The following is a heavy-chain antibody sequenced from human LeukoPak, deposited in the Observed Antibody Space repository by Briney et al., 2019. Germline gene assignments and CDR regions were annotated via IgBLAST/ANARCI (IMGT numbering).Heavy chain of an antibody. CDR2: MNPNSGNT. CDR1: GYTFTSYD. Sequence: EASVKVSCKASGYTFTSYDINWVRQATGQGPEWMGWMNPNSGNTDYAQRFRGRVTMTRNTSISTAYMELSSLRSEDTAVYYCARAANWHDDDWFDPWGQGTLVTVSS. CDR3: ARAANWHDDDWFDP. D-gene: IGHD1-1*01. V-gene: IGHV1-8*02. J-gene: IGHJ5*02.